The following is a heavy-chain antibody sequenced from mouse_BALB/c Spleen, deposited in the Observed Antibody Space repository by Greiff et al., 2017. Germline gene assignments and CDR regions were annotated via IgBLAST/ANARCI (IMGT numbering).Heavy chain of an antibody. V-gene: IGHV14-3*02. Sequence: VQLKESGAELVKPGASVKLSCTASGFNIKDTYMHWVKQRPEQGLEWIGRIDPANGNTKYDPKFQGKATITADTSSNTAYLQLSSLTSEDTAVYYCALYDGYYFDYWGQGTTLTVSS. CDR1: GFNIKDTY. CDR3: ALYDGYYFDY. D-gene: IGHD2-3*01. CDR2: IDPANGNT. J-gene: IGHJ2*01.